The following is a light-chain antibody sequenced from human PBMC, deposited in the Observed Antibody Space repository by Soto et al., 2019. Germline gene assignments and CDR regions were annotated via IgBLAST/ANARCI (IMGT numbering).Light chain of an antibody. J-gene: IGKJ1*01. CDR3: MQALQTPLT. Sequence: DLVMTQSPLSLPATPGEPASISCRSSQSLLHSDGYRYLDWYLQKPGQSPQLLIYLGSNRASGVPDRFSGSASDTDFTLKISRVEAEDVGVYYCMQALQTPLTFGQGTKVEIK. CDR2: LGS. CDR1: QSLLHSDGYRY. V-gene: IGKV2-28*01.